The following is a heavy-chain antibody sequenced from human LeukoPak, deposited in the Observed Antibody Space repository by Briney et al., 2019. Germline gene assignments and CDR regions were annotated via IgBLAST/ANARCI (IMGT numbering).Heavy chain of an antibody. CDR1: GFTFSSYG. J-gene: IGHJ4*02. D-gene: IGHD2-15*01. CDR3: ARLSCSGGSCSSCY. Sequence: GRSLRLSCAASGFTFSSYGMHWVRQAPGKGLEWVAVIWYDGSNKYYADSVKGRFTISRDNSKNTLYLQMNSLKAEDTAVYYCARLSCSGGSCSSCYWGQGTLVTVSS. CDR2: IWYDGSNK. V-gene: IGHV3-33*01.